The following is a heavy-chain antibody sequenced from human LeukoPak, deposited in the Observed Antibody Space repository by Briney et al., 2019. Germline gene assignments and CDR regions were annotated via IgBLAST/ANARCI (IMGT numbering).Heavy chain of an antibody. CDR2: INPSGGST. J-gene: IGHJ4*02. CDR1: GYTFTTYY. CDR3: ARNVGSGFDY. D-gene: IGHD1-1*01. Sequence: ASVKVSCKASGYTFTTYYIHWVRQAPGQGLEWMGFINPSGGSTSYAQKFQGRVTMTRDTSTSTAYMDLSSLRSEDTAVYYCARNVGSGFDYWGQGTLVTVSS. V-gene: IGHV1-46*01.